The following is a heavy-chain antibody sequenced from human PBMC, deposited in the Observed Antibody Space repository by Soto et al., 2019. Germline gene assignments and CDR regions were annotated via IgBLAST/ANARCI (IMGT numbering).Heavy chain of an antibody. CDR3: AREDKGLAPVVKEMATIFYYYYGMDV. Sequence: PSETLSLTCTVSGGSISSSSYYWGWIRQPPGKGLEWIGSIYYSGSTYYNPSLKSRVTISVDTSKNQFSLKLSSVTAADTAVYYCAREDKGLAPVVKEMATIFYYYYGMDVWGQGTTVTVSS. D-gene: IGHD5-12*01. CDR1: GGSISSSSYY. J-gene: IGHJ6*02. CDR2: IYYSGST. V-gene: IGHV4-39*02.